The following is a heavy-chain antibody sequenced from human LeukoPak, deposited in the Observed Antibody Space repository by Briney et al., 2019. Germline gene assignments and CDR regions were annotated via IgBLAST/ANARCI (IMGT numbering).Heavy chain of an antibody. Sequence: SETLSLTCTVSGGSISSSSYYWGWIRQPPGKGLEWIGSIYYSGSTYYNPSLKSRVTISVDTSKNQFSLKLSSVTAADTAVYYCARDQGYYGSGSNYFDYWGQGTLVTVSS. CDR3: ARDQGYYGSGSNYFDY. V-gene: IGHV4-39*07. CDR1: GGSISSSSYY. J-gene: IGHJ4*02. D-gene: IGHD3-10*01. CDR2: IYYSGST.